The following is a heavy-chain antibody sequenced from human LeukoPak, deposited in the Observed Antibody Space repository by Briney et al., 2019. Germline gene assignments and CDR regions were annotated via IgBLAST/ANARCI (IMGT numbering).Heavy chain of an antibody. D-gene: IGHD2-8*01. CDR1: GFTFGSYW. CDR2: IKTDGSTT. V-gene: IGHV3-74*01. Sequence: PGGSLRLSCAASGFTFGSYWMHWVRQAPGKGLEWVSRIKTDGSTTTYADSVKGRFTVSRDNAKNTLYLQMNSLRAEDTAVYYCTREWIAYCNYGTCYSGFDFWGQGTLVTVSS. J-gene: IGHJ4*02. CDR3: TREWIAYCNYGTCYSGFDF.